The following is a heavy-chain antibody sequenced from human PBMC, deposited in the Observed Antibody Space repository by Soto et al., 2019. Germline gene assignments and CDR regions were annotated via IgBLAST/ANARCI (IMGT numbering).Heavy chain of an antibody. D-gene: IGHD3-9*01. J-gene: IGHJ6*02. CDR3: ARFSGRDILTGGYDPRVYYYGMDV. Sequence: SVKVSCKASGGTFSSYAISWVRQAPGQGLEWMGGIIPIFGTANYAQKFQGRVTITADKSTSTAYMELSSLRSEDTAVYYCARFSGRDILTGGYDPRVYYYGMDVWGQGTTVTVSS. V-gene: IGHV1-69*06. CDR1: GGTFSSYA. CDR2: IIPIFGTA.